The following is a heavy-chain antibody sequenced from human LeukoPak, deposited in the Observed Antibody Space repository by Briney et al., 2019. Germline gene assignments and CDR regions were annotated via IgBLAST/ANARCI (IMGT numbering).Heavy chain of an antibody. CDR2: MNQDGSEK. D-gene: IGHD2-15*01. CDR1: GFTFRNYW. J-gene: IGHJ5*02. Sequence: PGGSLRLSCAASGFTFRNYWMTWVRQAPGKGLEWVANMNQDGSEKYYVDSMKGRFTISRDNAKNSLYLQMSSLRAEDTAVYYCARAGGYCSGGSCYRGYSWFDPWGQGTLVTVSS. CDR3: ARAGGYCSGGSCYRGYSWFDP. V-gene: IGHV3-7*01.